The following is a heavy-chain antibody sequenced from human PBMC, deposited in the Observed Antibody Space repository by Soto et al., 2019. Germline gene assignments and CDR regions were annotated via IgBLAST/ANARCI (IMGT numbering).Heavy chain of an antibody. CDR1: GYXFTSYL. D-gene: IGHD3-22*01. V-gene: IGHV5-51*01. CDR2: IYPGYSDT. J-gene: IGHJ4*02. Sequence: PXEXLKICCKGSGYXFTSYLVCLVRQMPGKGLEWMGIIYPGYSDTRYSPSFQCQVTISADKPIRTAYLQWSSLKASDTDMYYCARRCYYDSSGLGYWGQGTLATVSS. CDR3: ARRCYYDSSGLGY.